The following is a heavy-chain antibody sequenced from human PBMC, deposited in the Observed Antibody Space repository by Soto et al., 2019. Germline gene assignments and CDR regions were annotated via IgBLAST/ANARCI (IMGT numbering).Heavy chain of an antibody. V-gene: IGHV3-15*01. CDR3: TTDGRPMVPDYYYGMDV. Sequence: GGSLRLSCAASGFTFSNAWMSWVRQAPGKGLEWVGRIKSKTDGGTTDYAAPVKGRFTISRDDSKNTLYLQMNSLKTEDTAVYYCTTDGRPMVPDYYYGMDVWGQGTTVTVSS. D-gene: IGHD3-10*01. J-gene: IGHJ6*02. CDR1: GFTFSNAW. CDR2: IKSKTDGGTT.